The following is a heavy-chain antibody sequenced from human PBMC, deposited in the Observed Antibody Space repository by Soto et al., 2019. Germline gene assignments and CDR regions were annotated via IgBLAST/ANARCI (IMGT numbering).Heavy chain of an antibody. CDR2: ISYDGSNK. D-gene: IGHD3-10*01. Sequence: PGGSLRLSCAASGFTFSSYGMHWVRQAPGKGLEWVAVISYDGSNKYYADSVKGRFTISRDNSKNTLYLQMSSLRAEDTAVYYCAKDRGVISWNHYYYYGMDVWGQGTRVTVSS. V-gene: IGHV3-30*18. CDR1: GFTFSSYG. CDR3: AKDRGVISWNHYYYYGMDV. J-gene: IGHJ6*02.